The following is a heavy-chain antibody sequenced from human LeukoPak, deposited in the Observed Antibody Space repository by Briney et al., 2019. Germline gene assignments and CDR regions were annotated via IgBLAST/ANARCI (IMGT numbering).Heavy chain of an antibody. D-gene: IGHD3-10*01. CDR1: GFTFSSYA. CDR2: ISSNGGST. V-gene: IGHV3-64*01. J-gene: IGHJ4*02. Sequence: GGSLRLSCAASGFTFSSYAMHWVRQAPGKGLEYVSAISSNGGSTYYANSVKGRFTISRDNSKNTLYLQMGSLRAEDMAVYYCARHYYGSGTNLGYFDYWGQGTLVTVSS. CDR3: ARHYYGSGTNLGYFDY.